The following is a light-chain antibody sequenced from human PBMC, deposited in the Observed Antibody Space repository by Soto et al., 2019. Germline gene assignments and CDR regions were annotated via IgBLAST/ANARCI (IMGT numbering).Light chain of an antibody. CDR1: QSVSSSY. CDR2: GAS. J-gene: IGKJ1*01. CDR3: QQYGSSPLT. V-gene: IGKV3-20*01. Sequence: EIVLTQSPGTLSLSPGERATLSCRASQSVSSSYLAWYQQKPGLAPRLLIYGASSRATGIPDRFSGSGSGTDFTLTISRLAPEDFAVYYCQQYGSSPLTFGQGTKVEIK.